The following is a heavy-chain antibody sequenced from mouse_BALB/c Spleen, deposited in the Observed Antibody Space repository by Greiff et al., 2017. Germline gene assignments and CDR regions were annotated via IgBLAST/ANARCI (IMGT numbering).Heavy chain of an antibody. CDR2: ISTYYGDA. D-gene: IGHD2-3*01. V-gene: IGHV1S137*01. Sequence: VQLQESGAELVRPGVSVKISCKGSGYTFTDYAMHWVKQSHAKSLEWIGVISTYYGDASYNQKFKGKATMTVDKSSSTAYMELARLTSEDSAIYYCARGGYYPFDYWGQGTTLTVSS. CDR1: GYTFTDYA. CDR3: ARGGYYPFDY. J-gene: IGHJ2*01.